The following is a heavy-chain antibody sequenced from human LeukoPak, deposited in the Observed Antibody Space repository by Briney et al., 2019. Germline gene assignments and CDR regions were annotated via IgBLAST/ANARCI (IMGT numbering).Heavy chain of an antibody. CDR3: ARVGGATAVTMYFEY. V-gene: IGHV3-48*02. Sequence: QPGGSLRLSCVVSGITFSGYSMIWVRQAPGKGLEWLSFMTTPGNTIFYAESVKDRFTISRDNAKKSLYLQMNSLRDEDTAVYYCARVGGATAVTMYFEYWGQGTLVTVTS. CDR1: GITFSGYS. J-gene: IGHJ4*02. CDR2: MTTPGNTI. D-gene: IGHD1-26*01.